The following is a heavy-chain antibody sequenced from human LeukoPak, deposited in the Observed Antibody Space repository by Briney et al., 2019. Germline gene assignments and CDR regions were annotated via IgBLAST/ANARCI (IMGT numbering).Heavy chain of an antibody. D-gene: IGHD6-6*01. Sequence: GGSLRLSCAASGFIFSSYSMNWVRQAPGKGLEWVSYIRSSGAPIHYADSVKGRFTISRDNAKNSVYLQMNSLRVEDTAVYYCARGPNSNWSGLDFWGQGTLLTVSS. J-gene: IGHJ4*02. CDR2: IRSSGAPI. CDR3: ARGPNSNWSGLDF. CDR1: GFIFSSYS. V-gene: IGHV3-48*01.